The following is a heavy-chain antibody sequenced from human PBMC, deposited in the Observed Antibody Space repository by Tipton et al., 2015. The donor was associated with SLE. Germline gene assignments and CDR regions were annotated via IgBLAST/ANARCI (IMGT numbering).Heavy chain of an antibody. Sequence: TLSLTCTVSGGYINSYYWGWIRQPPGKGLEWIGYIHSSGSTNYNSPLESRVTISIDTSRNQFSLKLTSVTAADTAVYYCARSDGGYWGQGTLVTVSS. D-gene: IGHD3-16*01. CDR3: ARSDGGY. CDR1: GGYINSYY. J-gene: IGHJ4*02. V-gene: IGHV4-59*01. CDR2: IHSSGST.